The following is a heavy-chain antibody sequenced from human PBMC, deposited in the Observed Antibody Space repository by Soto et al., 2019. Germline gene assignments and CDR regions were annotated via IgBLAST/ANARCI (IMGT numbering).Heavy chain of an antibody. V-gene: IGHV3-23*01. CDR3: AKAGDYSGSYWSPFDY. Sequence: EVQLLESGGGLVQPGGSLRLSCAASGFTFSSYAMSWVRQAPGKGLEWVSAISGSGGSTYYADSVKGRFTISRDNSKNTLYLQMNGLRAEDTAVYYCAKAGDYSGSYWSPFDYWGQGTLVTVSS. D-gene: IGHD1-26*01. J-gene: IGHJ4*02. CDR1: GFTFSSYA. CDR2: ISGSGGST.